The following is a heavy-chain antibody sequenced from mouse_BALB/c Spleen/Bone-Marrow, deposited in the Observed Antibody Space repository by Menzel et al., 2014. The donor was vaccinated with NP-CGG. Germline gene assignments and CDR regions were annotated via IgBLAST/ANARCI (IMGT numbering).Heavy chain of an antibody. CDR2: INPDSSTI. Sequence: EVQVVESGGGLVQPGGSLKLSCAASGFDFSRYWMSWIRQAPGKGLEWIGEINPDSSTINYTPSLKDKFIISRDNAKNTLYLQMSKVRSEDTALYYCARQGYYGSSDYWGQGTTLTVSS. CDR1: GFDFSRYW. J-gene: IGHJ2*01. D-gene: IGHD1-1*01. V-gene: IGHV4-1*02. CDR3: ARQGYYGSSDY.